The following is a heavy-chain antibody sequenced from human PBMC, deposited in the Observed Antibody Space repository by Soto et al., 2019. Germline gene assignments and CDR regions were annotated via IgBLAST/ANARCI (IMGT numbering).Heavy chain of an antibody. Sequence: QITLKESGPTLVKPTQTLTLTCTFSGFSLSSTRMAVGWIRQPPGKALEWLALTYWDDDKRYSPFLKSRLTITKDTSKNQVVLTMSNMDPVDTARYYCAHIVVAGLGYYFDYWGQGTLVTVSS. J-gene: IGHJ4*02. D-gene: IGHD6-19*01. CDR3: AHIVVAGLGYYFDY. V-gene: IGHV2-5*02. CDR2: TYWDDDK. CDR1: GFSLSSTRMA.